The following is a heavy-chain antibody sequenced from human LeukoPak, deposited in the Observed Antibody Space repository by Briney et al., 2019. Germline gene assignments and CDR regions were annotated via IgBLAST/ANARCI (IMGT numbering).Heavy chain of an antibody. CDR3: ARHGKWFGDIDY. Sequence: PSETLSLTCTVSGGSISSSSYYWGWIRQPPGKGLGWIGSIYYSGSTYYNPSLKSRVTISVDTSKNQFSLKLSSVTAADTAVYYCARHGKWFGDIDYWGQGTLVTVSS. V-gene: IGHV4-39*01. CDR2: IYYSGST. D-gene: IGHD3-10*01. J-gene: IGHJ4*02. CDR1: GGSISSSSYY.